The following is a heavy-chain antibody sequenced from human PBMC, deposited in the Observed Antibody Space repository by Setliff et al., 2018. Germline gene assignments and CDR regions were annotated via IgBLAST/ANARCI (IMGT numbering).Heavy chain of an antibody. D-gene: IGHD1-1*01. Sequence: PGGSLRLSCAASGFTFSSYWMSWVRQAPGKGLEWVSYISRTFFTADSVKGRFTISRDNDKNSLYLQMNSLRVEDTAVYYCVRDYKWGFDYWGQGARVTVSS. CDR1: GFTFSSYW. CDR3: VRDYKWGFDY. J-gene: IGHJ4*02. V-gene: IGHV3-48*01. CDR2: ISRTF.